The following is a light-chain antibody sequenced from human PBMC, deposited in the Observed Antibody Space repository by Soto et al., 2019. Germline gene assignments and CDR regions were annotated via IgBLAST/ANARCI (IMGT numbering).Light chain of an antibody. CDR1: QSVSSN. CDR3: QQYNNWQET. J-gene: IGKJ2*01. V-gene: IGKV3-15*01. CDR2: GAS. Sequence: EIVMTQSPATLSVSPGERATLSCRASQSVSSNLAWYQQKPGQAPRLLIYGASTRATGIPARFSGSGSGTEFTLTISRLPSEYVAVYYCQQYNNWQETFGQGTKLEIK.